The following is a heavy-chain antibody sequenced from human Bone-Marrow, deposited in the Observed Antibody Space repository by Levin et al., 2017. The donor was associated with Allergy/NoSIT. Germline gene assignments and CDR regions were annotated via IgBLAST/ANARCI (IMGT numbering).Heavy chain of an antibody. J-gene: IGHJ4*02. Sequence: GGSLRLSCAGSGFIFSDYAMSWVRQAPGKGLEWVSSISGSAGSTYYADSVKGRFTLSRDNSKNTVFVQMNSLRVEDTAIYYCVKAPGKYNYDSSGYYYFDYWGQGTLVTVSS. CDR1: GFIFSDYA. CDR3: VKAPGKYNYDSSGYYYFDY. V-gene: IGHV3-23*01. CDR2: ISGSAGST. D-gene: IGHD3-22*01.